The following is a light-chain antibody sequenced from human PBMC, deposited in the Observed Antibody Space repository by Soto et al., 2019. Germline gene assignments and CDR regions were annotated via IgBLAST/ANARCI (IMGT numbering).Light chain of an antibody. Sequence: QSVLTQPPSASGTPGQSVTISCSGSSSNIGSNYVFWYQQLPVTAPKLLIYRNNERPSGVPDRISGSKSVTSASLAISGLRSEDEAGYHCAVWDDSLRGWVFGGGTKLTVL. CDR1: SSNIGSNY. V-gene: IGLV1-47*01. J-gene: IGLJ3*02. CDR2: RNN. CDR3: AVWDDSLRGWV.